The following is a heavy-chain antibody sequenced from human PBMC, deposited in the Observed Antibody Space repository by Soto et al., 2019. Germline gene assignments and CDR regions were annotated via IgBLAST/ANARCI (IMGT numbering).Heavy chain of an antibody. CDR2: IYPGDSDT. CDR1: GYSFTSYW. Sequence: PGESLKISCKGSGYSFTSYWIGWVRQMPGKGLEWMGIIYPGDSDTRYSPSFQGQVTISADKSISTAYLQMSTLKTEDTAVYYCARVYRSNWNDAYFDYWGQGTLVTVSS. V-gene: IGHV5-51*01. D-gene: IGHD1-20*01. CDR3: ARVYRSNWNDAYFDY. J-gene: IGHJ4*02.